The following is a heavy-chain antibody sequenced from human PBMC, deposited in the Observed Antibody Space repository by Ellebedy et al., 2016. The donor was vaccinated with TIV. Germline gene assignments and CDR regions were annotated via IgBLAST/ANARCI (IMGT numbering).Heavy chain of an antibody. CDR2: INPNSGGT. Sequence: ASVKVSCXASRYTFTGYYMHWVRQAPGQGLEWMGWINPNSGGTNYAQKFQGRVTMTRDTSISTAYMELSRLRSDDTAVYYCARDSRGSSTSSPGGSYYYYYYMDVWGKGTTVTVSS. J-gene: IGHJ6*03. D-gene: IGHD2-2*01. CDR1: RYTFTGYY. CDR3: ARDSRGSSTSSPGGSYYYYYYMDV. V-gene: IGHV1-2*02.